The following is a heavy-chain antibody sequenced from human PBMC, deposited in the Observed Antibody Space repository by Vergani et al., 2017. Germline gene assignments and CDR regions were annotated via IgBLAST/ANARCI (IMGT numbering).Heavy chain of an antibody. CDR1: GFTFDDYT. V-gene: IGHV3-43*01. D-gene: IGHD6-19*01. J-gene: IGHJ4*02. CDR2: ISWDGGST. Sequence: EVQLVESGGVVVQPGGSLRLSCAASGFTFDDYTMHWVRQAPGKGLEWVSLISWDGGSTYYADSVKGRFTISRDNSKNSLYLQMNSLRTEDTALYYCAKDIGSGQWLVLDYWGQGTLVTVSS. CDR3: AKDIGSGQWLVLDY.